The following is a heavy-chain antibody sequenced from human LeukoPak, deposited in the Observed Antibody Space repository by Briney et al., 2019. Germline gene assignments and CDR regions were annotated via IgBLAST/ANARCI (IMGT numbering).Heavy chain of an antibody. CDR3: ARTHLYRSSWYFDL. D-gene: IGHD3-16*02. CDR1: GYTFTGHY. CDR2: INPNSGGT. V-gene: IGHV1-2*06. Sequence: RASVKVSCKASGYTFTGHYMHWVRQAPGQGLEWMGRINPNSGGTNYAQKFQGRVTMTRDTSISTAYMELSRLRSGDTAVYYCARTHLYRSSWYFDLWGRGTLVTVSS. J-gene: IGHJ2*01.